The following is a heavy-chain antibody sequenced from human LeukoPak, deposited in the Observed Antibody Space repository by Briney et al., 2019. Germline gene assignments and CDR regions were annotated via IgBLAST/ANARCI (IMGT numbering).Heavy chain of an antibody. CDR3: AKDFTMNHYYYYMDV. V-gene: IGHV3-30*02. D-gene: IGHD3-22*01. CDR1: GFTFSNYG. CDR2: IRSDGINK. J-gene: IGHJ6*03. Sequence: GGSLRLSCAASGFTFSNYGMHWVRQAPGKGLEWVAFIRSDGINKYHADSVKGRFTISRDNSKNTLYLQMNSLRAEDTAVYYCAKDFTMNHYYYYMDVWGKGTTVTISS.